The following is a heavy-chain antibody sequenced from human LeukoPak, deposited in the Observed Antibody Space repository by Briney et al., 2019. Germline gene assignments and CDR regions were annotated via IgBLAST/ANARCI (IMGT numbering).Heavy chain of an antibody. J-gene: IGHJ3*02. Sequence: GGSLRLSCAASGFTFSSYSMNWVRQAPGTGLEWVSSITTTSSHISYADSVKGRFTISRDNAKNSLYLQMNSLRAEDTAVYYCALAETSDAFDIWGQGTMVTVSS. V-gene: IGHV3-21*01. CDR3: ALAETSDAFDI. D-gene: IGHD6-19*01. CDR1: GFTFSSYS. CDR2: ITTTSSHI.